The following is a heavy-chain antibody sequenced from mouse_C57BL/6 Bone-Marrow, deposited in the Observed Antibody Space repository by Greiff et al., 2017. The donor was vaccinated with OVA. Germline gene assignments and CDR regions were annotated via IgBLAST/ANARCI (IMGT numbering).Heavy chain of an antibody. V-gene: IGHV1-72*01. CDR3: ARSSTTVVHGYFDV. J-gene: IGHJ1*03. CDR2: IDPNSGGT. D-gene: IGHD1-1*01. CDR1: GYTFTSYW. Sequence: VQLQQPGAELVKPGASVKLSCKASGYTFTSYWMHWVKQRPGRGLEWIGRIDPNSGGTKYNEKFKSKATLTVDKPSSTAYMQLSSLTSEDSAGYYGARSSTTVVHGYFDVWGTGTTVTVSS.